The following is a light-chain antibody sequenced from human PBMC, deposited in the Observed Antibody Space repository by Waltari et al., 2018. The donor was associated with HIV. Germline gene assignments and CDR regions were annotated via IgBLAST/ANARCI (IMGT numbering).Light chain of an antibody. Sequence: QSALTQPRSVSGSPGQSVTISCTGTSSDVGGYNYVSWYQQHPGKAPKLVIYDVSKRPLGVPGRFSGSKSANTASRTISGRQAEDEADYYCCSYAGSYTYVFGTGTKVTGL. J-gene: IGLJ1*01. CDR1: SSDVGGYNY. CDR3: CSYAGSYTYV. CDR2: DVS. V-gene: IGLV2-11*01.